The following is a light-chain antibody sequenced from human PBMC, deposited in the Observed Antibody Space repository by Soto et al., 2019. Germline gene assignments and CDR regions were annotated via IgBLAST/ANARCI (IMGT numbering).Light chain of an antibody. CDR3: QQYNSYSRT. Sequence: DIQMTQSPSSLSASVGDRVTITCRASQSVNTYLHWYQQKAGQAPKLLIYAASNLQSGVPSRFSGRGSGTDFTLTVESLQPEDFATYYCQQYNSYSRTFGQGTKGGYQ. CDR2: AAS. CDR1: QSVNTY. J-gene: IGKJ1*01. V-gene: IGKV1-39*01.